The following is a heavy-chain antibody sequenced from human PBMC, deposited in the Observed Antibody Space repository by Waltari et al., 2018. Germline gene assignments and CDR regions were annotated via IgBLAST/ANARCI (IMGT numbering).Heavy chain of an antibody. J-gene: IGHJ4*02. CDR3: AKGDTGRSAPSDY. Sequence: EVQLLESGGGLAQPGGALRPSCAASGFHFSRYTMSWVRQAPGKGREWVSSISASGGNTYYADSVKGRFTISRDNMKNTINLQMNSLRAEDTAVYFCAKGDTGRSAPSDYWGQGTLVTVSS. V-gene: IGHV3-23*01. CDR2: ISASGGNT. CDR1: GFHFSRYT. D-gene: IGHD5-18*01.